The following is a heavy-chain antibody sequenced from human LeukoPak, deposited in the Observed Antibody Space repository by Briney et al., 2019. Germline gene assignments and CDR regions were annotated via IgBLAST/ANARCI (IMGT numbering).Heavy chain of an antibody. CDR3: ARAIGRSAAHFDY. Sequence: GGSLRLSCVASGFTFSSYGMHWVRQAPGKGLEWVAFIRYDGSNKYYADSVKGRFTISRDNSKNTLYLQMNSLRAEDTAVYYCARAIGRSAAHFDYWGQGTLVTVSS. J-gene: IGHJ4*02. V-gene: IGHV3-30*02. CDR1: GFTFSSYG. CDR2: IRYDGSNK. D-gene: IGHD6-6*01.